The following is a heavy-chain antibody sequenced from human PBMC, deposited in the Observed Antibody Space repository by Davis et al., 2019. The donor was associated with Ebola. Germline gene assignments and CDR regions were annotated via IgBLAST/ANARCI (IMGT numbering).Heavy chain of an antibody. V-gene: IGHV3-49*03. CDR1: GFTFGDYT. J-gene: IGHJ6*02. D-gene: IGHD6-13*01. CDR3: TRDLKQPPPSYYFGMDV. Sequence: GESLKISCTTSGFTFGDYTMSWFRQAPGKGLEWVSFIRTKTYGGTTEYAASVKGRFTISRDDSKSIVYLQMNSLKVEDTAVYYCTRDLKQPPPSYYFGMDVWGLGTTVTVSS. CDR2: IRTKTYGGTT.